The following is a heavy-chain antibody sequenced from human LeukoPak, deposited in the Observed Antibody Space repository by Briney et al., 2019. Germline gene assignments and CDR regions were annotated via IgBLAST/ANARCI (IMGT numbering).Heavy chain of an antibody. CDR3: AKAPRYSSSSY. CDR2: ISGSGGNT. CDR1: GFTFSSSA. V-gene: IGHV3-23*01. Sequence: ESGGGLVQPGGSLRLSCAASGFTFSSSAMNWVRQAPGKGLEWVSAISGSGGNTYYADSVKGRFTISRDNSKNTLYLQMNSLRAEDTAVYYCAKAPRYSSSSYWGQGTLVTVSS. D-gene: IGHD6-6*01. J-gene: IGHJ4*02.